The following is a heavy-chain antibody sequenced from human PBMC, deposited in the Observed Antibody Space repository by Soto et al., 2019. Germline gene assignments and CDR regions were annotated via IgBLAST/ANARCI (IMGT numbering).Heavy chain of an antibody. J-gene: IGHJ4*02. Sequence: GGSLRLSCEASGFSFSVYGMHWVRQAPGKGLEWVAVIWYDASKQFYAGSVEGRFTISRDNSKATLYLQMNSLRAEDTAVYYCAAWAEGATEVHWGQGTLGTVSS. CDR2: IWYDASKQ. CDR3: AAWAEGATEVH. CDR1: GFSFSVYG. V-gene: IGHV3-33*01. D-gene: IGHD2-15*01.